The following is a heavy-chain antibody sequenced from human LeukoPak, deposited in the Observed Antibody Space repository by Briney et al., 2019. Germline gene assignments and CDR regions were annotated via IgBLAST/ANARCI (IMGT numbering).Heavy chain of an antibody. D-gene: IGHD2/OR15-2a*01. CDR3: ARIAVPFRLDP. CDR1: GGSISSGSYY. V-gene: IGHV4-61*02. J-gene: IGHJ5*02. Sequence: SETLSLTCTVSGGSISSGSYYWSWIRQPAGKGLEWIGRIYTSGSTNYNPSLKSRVTISVDTSKNQFSLKLSSVTAADTAVYYCARIAVPFRLDPWGQGNPGHRLL. CDR2: IYTSGST.